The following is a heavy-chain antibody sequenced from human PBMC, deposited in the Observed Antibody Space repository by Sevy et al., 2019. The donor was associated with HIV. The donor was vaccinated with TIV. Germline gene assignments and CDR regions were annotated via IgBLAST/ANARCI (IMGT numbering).Heavy chain of an antibody. V-gene: IGHV4-39*01. CDR3: ARTYDSSVIDAFDI. CDR1: GGSISSSSYY. Sequence: SETLSLTCTVSGGSISSSSYYWGWIRQPPGKGLEWIGSIYYSGSTYYNPSLKSRVTISVDTSKNQFSLKLSSVTAADTAGYYCARTYDSSVIDAFDIWGQGTMVTVSS. CDR2: IYYSGST. J-gene: IGHJ3*02. D-gene: IGHD3-22*01.